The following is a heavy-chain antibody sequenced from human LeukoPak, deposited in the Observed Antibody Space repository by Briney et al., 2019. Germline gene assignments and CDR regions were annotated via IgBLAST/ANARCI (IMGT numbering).Heavy chain of an antibody. V-gene: IGHV1-18*01. CDR2: ISAYNGDT. CDR3: ARIFRDIVVVPAAIDYYYGMDV. Sequence: SVKVSCKASGYTFTSYGISWVRQAPGQGLEWMGWISAYNGDTHYAQKLQGRVTMTTDTSTSTAYMELRSLRSDDTAVYYCARIFRDIVVVPAAIDYYYGMDVWGQGTTVPVSS. D-gene: IGHD2-2*01. J-gene: IGHJ6*02. CDR1: GYTFTSYG.